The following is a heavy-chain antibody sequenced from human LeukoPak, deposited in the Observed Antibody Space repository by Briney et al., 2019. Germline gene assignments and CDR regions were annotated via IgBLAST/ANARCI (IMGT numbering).Heavy chain of an antibody. J-gene: IGHJ4*02. D-gene: IGHD6-19*01. CDR3: ARVGHIRQWLVPHADC. CDR1: GYTFTSYY. V-gene: IGHV1-46*01. Sequence: ASVRVSCTASGYTFTSYYMHWVRQAPGQGLEWMGIINPSGGSTSYAQKFQGRVTMTRDTSTSTVYMELSSLRSEDTAVYYCARVGHIRQWLVPHADCWGQGTLVTVSS. CDR2: INPSGGST.